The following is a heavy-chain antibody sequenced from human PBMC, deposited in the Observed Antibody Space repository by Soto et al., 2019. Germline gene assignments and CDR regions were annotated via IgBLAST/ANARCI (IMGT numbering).Heavy chain of an antibody. V-gene: IGHV4-39*01. J-gene: IGHJ6*02. Sequence: SETLSLTCAVSGGSISGSYYYWGWLRQSPGKGPEWIGSVFYTGFTSYNPSLESRVSVSVDTSKNQFSLKVSGVSAADTAVYYCARSGTRPDYYFAMDVWGQGTTVTVSS. D-gene: IGHD1-7*01. CDR3: ARSGTRPDYYFAMDV. CDR1: GGSISGSYYY. CDR2: VFYTGFT.